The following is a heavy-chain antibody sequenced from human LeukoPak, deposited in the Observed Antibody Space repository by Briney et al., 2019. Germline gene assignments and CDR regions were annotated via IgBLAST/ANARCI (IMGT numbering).Heavy chain of an antibody. D-gene: IGHD5-12*01. CDR3: AKSSSYSGYKGDFDY. Sequence: QAGGSLRLSCAASGFTFSSYAMSWVRQAPGKGLEWVSGINWNSGSIGYADSVKGRFTISRDNAKNSLYLQMNSLRAEDTALYYCAKSSSYSGYKGDFDYWGQGTLVTVSS. V-gene: IGHV3-9*01. CDR1: GFTFSSYA. CDR2: INWNSGSI. J-gene: IGHJ4*02.